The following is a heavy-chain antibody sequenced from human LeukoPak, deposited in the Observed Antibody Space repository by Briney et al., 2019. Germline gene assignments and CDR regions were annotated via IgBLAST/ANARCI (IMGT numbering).Heavy chain of an antibody. CDR3: AKGLRSGSYYFDY. CDR1: GFTFSSFG. CDR2: ISYAGSNK. Sequence: GGSLRLSCAASGFTFSSFGMHWVRQAPGKGLEWVAVISYAGSNKYYVDSVKGRFTISRDNSKNTLYLQMNGLRAEDTAVYYCAKGLRSGSYYFDYWGQGTPVTVSS. V-gene: IGHV3-30*18. J-gene: IGHJ4*02. D-gene: IGHD3-10*02.